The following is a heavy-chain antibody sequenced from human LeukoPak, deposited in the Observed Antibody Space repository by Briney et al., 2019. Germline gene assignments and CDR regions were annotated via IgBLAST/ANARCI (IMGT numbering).Heavy chain of an antibody. J-gene: IGHJ4*02. D-gene: IGHD6-13*01. CDR1: GFTFSSYG. CDR3: ARDYGQLFFDY. Sequence: GRSLRLSCAASGFTFSSYGMHWVRQAPGKGLEWVAVISYDGSNEYYADSVKGRFTISRDNSKNTLYLQMNSLRAEDTAVYYCARDYGQLFFDYWGQGTLVTVSS. CDR2: ISYDGSNE. V-gene: IGHV3-33*05.